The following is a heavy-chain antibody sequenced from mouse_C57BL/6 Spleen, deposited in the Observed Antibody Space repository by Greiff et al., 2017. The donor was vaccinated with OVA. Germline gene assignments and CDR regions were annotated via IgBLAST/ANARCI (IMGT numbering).Heavy chain of an antibody. V-gene: IGHV2-9*01. CDR3: AKRGSGYFDV. CDR2: IWGGGST. Sequence: QVTLKVSGPGLVAPSQSLSITCTVSGFSLTSYGVDWVRQPPGKGLEWLGVIWGGGSTNYTSALMSRLSISKDNSKSQVFLKMNSLQTDDTARYYCAKRGSGYFDVWGKGTTVTVSS. J-gene: IGHJ1*03. CDR1: GFSLTSYG.